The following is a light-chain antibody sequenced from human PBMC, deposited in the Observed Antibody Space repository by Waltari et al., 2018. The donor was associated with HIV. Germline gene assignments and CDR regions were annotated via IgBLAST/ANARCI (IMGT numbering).Light chain of an antibody. CDR2: LGS. Sequence: DIVMTQSPLSLSVTPGEPASISCRSSQSLLHSNGYKYLDWYLQKPGQSPQLLIYLGSNRASGIPDRFSGSGSGTDFTLKISRVEAEDVGVYYCMQSLQTPPYTFGQGTKLEIK. V-gene: IGKV2-28*01. J-gene: IGKJ2*01. CDR3: MQSLQTPPYT. CDR1: QSLLHSNGYKY.